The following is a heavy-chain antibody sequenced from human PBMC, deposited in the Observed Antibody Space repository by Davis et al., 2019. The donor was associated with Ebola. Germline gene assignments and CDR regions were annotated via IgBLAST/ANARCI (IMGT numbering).Heavy chain of an antibody. V-gene: IGHV3-30*03. Sequence: GGSLRLSCAASGFTVSSYGMHWVRQAPGKGLEWVAVISYDGSNKYYADSVKGRFTISRDNSKNTLYLQMNSLRAEDTAVYYCAYSSGYSGYDYYYGMDVWGQGTTVTVSS. D-gene: IGHD5-12*01. CDR3: AYSSGYSGYDYYYGMDV. CDR2: ISYDGSNK. J-gene: IGHJ6*02. CDR1: GFTVSSYG.